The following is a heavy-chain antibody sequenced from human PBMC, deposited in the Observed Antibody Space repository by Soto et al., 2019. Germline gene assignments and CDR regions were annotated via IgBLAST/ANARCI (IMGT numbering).Heavy chain of an antibody. Sequence: GASVKVSCKASGYTFTSYYIHWVRQAPGQGLEWMGIINPSNSTSYAQKFQGRVTMTRDTSTSTVYMELSSLRSEDTAVYYCATVYCSGGSCYSIDYWGQGTLVTVSS. D-gene: IGHD2-15*01. CDR3: ATVYCSGGSCYSIDY. J-gene: IGHJ4*02. CDR1: GYTFTSYY. CDR2: INPSNST. V-gene: IGHV1-46*03.